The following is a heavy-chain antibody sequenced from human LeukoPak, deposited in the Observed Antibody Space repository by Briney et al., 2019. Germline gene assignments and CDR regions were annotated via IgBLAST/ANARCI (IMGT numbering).Heavy chain of an antibody. Sequence: SETLSLTCTVSGGSISSYYWSWIRQPPGKGLEWIGYIYYSGSTNYNPSLKSRVTISVDTSKNQFSLKLSSVTAADTAVYYCARGADYCARPLDYWGQGILVTVSS. J-gene: IGHJ4*02. CDR3: ARGADYCARPLDY. V-gene: IGHV4-59*08. D-gene: IGHD3-22*01. CDR1: GGSISSYY. CDR2: IYYSGST.